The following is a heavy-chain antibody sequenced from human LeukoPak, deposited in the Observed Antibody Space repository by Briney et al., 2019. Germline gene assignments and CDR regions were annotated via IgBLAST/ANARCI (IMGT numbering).Heavy chain of an antibody. CDR1: GGSISSHY. Sequence: SETLSLTCTVSGGSISSHYRSWIRHPPGKGLEWIGYIYYSGSTNYNPSLKSRVTISVDTSNNQFSLRLNSVTAADTAVYYCARGPVCSSTRCRYYYMDVWGKGTTVTISS. J-gene: IGHJ6*03. CDR3: ARGPVCSSTRCRYYYMDV. CDR2: IYYSGST. D-gene: IGHD2-2*01. V-gene: IGHV4-59*11.